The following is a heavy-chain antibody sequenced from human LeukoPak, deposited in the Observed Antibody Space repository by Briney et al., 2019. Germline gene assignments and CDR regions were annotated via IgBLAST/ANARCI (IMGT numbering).Heavy chain of an antibody. V-gene: IGHV1-46*01. CDR3: ARGAPTTSIGAGRFDY. CDR1: GYSLTNYY. J-gene: IGHJ4*02. Sequence: ASVKVSCKAFGYSLTNYYVHWVRQAPGQGLEWMGQIHPSGGSTSYAQKFQGRITVTRDTYTNTVYMDLSSLRSEDTATYYCARGAPTTSIGAGRFDYWGQGSLLPVAS. D-gene: IGHD5-12*01. CDR2: IHPSGGST.